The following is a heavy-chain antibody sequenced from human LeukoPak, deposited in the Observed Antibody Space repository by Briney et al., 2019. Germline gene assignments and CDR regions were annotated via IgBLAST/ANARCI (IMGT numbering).Heavy chain of an antibody. CDR1: GLTFNNYA. CDR3: ATSWGPDTSAFRWGRDGMDV. V-gene: IGHV3-23*01. D-gene: IGHD3-16*01. Sequence: GGSLRLSCAVSGLTFNNYAMSWVRQAPGKGLEWVAAISKSGDHTYYAASAKGRFTIYRDNSKDTQYPQMNSLRAEDTAVYYCATSWGPDTSAFRWGRDGMDVWGQGTTVIVS. CDR2: ISKSGDHT. J-gene: IGHJ6*02.